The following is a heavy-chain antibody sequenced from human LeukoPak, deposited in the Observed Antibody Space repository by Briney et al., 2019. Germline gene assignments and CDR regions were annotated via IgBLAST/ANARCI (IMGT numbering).Heavy chain of an antibody. J-gene: IGHJ6*03. D-gene: IGHD1-26*01. CDR3: ARAQGSYYHYYMDV. CDR2: IYTSGST. CDR1: GGSINYH. V-gene: IGHV4-4*07. Sequence: PSETLSLTCTVSGGSINYHWSWIRQPAGKGLEWIGRIYTSGSTNYNPSLKSRVTMSIDTSKNQFSLNLTSVTAADTAVYYCARAQGSYYHYYMDVWGKGTTVTVSS.